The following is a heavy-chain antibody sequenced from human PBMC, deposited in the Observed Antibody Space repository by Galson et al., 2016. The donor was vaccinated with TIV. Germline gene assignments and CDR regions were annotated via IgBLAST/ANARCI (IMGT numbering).Heavy chain of an antibody. CDR1: GYTFINYY. CDR3: AVCANPYYFVL. V-gene: IGHV1-46*01. Sequence: SVKVSCKASGYTFINYYMHWVRQAPGQGLEWVGVIDPSGGGTTYAQKFQGRVAMTRDTSTNTVHMDLRSLTSDDTAVFYCAVCANPYYFVLWGQGTLITVSS. J-gene: IGHJ4*02. CDR2: IDPSGGGT.